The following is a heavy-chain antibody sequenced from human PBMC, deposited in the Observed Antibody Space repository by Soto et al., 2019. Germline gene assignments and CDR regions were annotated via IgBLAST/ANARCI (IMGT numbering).Heavy chain of an antibody. V-gene: IGHV3-7*03. D-gene: IGHD3-22*01. CDR2: IDRGGSER. Sequence: GSLRLSCAGSGFIFGSDWMTWVRQAPGKGLEWVANIDRGGSERYYGDSVKGRFTISRDNARNSLYLQMNSLRAEDTAVYYCTRDLDTRGSAPISEYWGQGTLVTVSS. CDR3: TRDLDTRGSAPISEY. CDR1: GFIFGSDW. J-gene: IGHJ4*02.